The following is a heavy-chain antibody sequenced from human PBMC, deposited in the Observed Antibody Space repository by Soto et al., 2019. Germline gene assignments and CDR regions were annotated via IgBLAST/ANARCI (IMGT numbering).Heavy chain of an antibody. J-gene: IGHJ5*02. CDR2: IYYSGST. CDR3: ARDPVSGSYSGWFDP. D-gene: IGHD3-10*01. V-gene: IGHV4-59*01. CDR1: GGSISRYY. Sequence: SETLSLTCTVSGGSISRYYWNWIRQPPGKGLEWIGYIYYSGSTNYNPSLKSRVTIPVDTSKNQFSLKLSSVTAADTAVYYCARDPVSGSYSGWFDPWGQGTLVTVSS.